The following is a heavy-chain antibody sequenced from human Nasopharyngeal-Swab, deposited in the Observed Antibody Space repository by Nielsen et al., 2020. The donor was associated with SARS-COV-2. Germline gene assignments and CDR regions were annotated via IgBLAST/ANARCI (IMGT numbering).Heavy chain of an antibody. CDR3: ARDRLELPPEHYYYYYMDV. J-gene: IGHJ6*03. Sequence: ASVKVSCKASGYTFTGYYMHWVRQAPGQGLEWMGRINPNSGGTNYAQKSQGRVTMTRDTSISTAYMGLSRLRSDDTAVYYCARDRLELPPEHYYYYYMDVWGKGTTVTVSS. V-gene: IGHV1-2*06. CDR1: GYTFTGYY. CDR2: INPNSGGT. D-gene: IGHD1-7*01.